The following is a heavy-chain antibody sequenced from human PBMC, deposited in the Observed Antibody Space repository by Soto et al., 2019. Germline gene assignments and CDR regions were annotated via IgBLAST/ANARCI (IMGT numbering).Heavy chain of an antibody. CDR2: IYYSGTT. V-gene: IGHV4-28*01. D-gene: IGHD1-26*01. CDR1: GYSISSSNW. Sequence: QVQLQESGPGLAKPSDTLSLTCAVSGYSISSSNWWGWIRQPPGKGLEWIGYIYYSGTTYYNPSLKSRVTMSVDTSKNQFSLKLTSVAAVDTAVYYCARREIQGPIDYWGQGTLVTVSS. CDR3: ARREIQGPIDY. J-gene: IGHJ4*02.